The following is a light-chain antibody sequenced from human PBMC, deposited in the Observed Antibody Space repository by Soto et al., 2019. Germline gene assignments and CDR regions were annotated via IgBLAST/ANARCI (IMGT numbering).Light chain of an antibody. J-gene: IGKJ1*01. CDR3: QQYGSSGT. Sequence: VLTQSPGTLSLSPGERATLSCRASQSVSNNYLAWYQQKPGQAPRLLIYGASNRATGIPDRFSGSGSGTDFTLPIRRLEPEDFAVYDCQQYGSSGTFGQGTKVDIK. CDR1: QSVSNNY. V-gene: IGKV3-20*01. CDR2: GAS.